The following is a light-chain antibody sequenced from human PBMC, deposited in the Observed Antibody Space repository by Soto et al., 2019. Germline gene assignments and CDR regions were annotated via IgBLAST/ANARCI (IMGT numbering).Light chain of an antibody. J-gene: IGKJ3*01. CDR3: QHYNNWPPT. CDR2: YAS. CDR1: ESVHRN. V-gene: IGKV3-15*01. Sequence: EMVMTQSPATLSVSTGERVTLSCRASESVHRNLAWYQQKPGQGPSLLIYYASTRATGVPDRFTGSGSGTEFTLTISSLQSEDSGVYHCQHYNNWPPTFGPGTKVEIK.